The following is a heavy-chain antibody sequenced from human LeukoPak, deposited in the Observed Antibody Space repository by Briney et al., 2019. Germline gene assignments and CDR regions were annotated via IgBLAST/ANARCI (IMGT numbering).Heavy chain of an antibody. D-gene: IGHD2-15*01. CDR2: INFYKGNT. CDR1: GYTYG. Sequence: ASVKVSCKASGYTYGISWVRQAPGQGLEWMGWINFYKGNTNFAQNFQGRVTITTDTSTRTAYMELRRLTSDDTAVYYCAKDPNALYCSGSRCTGGWGQGTLVTVSS. J-gene: IGHJ4*02. CDR3: AKDPNALYCSGSRCTGG. V-gene: IGHV1-18*01.